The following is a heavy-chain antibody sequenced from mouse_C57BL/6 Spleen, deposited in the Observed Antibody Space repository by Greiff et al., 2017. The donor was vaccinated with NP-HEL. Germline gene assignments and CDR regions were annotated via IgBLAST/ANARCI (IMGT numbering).Heavy chain of an antibody. D-gene: IGHD1-1*01. Sequence: QVQLQQPGAELVRPGSSVKLSCKASGYTFTSYWMDWVKQRPGQGLEWIGNIYPSDSETHYNQKFKDKATLTVDKSSSTAYMQVSSLTSEDSAVYYCARVTVVATRDYWGQGTTLTVSS. CDR1: GYTFTSYW. V-gene: IGHV1-61*01. CDR3: ARVTVVATRDY. CDR2: IYPSDSET. J-gene: IGHJ2*01.